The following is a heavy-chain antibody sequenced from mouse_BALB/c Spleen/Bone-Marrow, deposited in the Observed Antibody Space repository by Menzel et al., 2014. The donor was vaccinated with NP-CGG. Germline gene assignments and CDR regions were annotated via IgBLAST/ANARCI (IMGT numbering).Heavy chain of an antibody. CDR2: ISIYYDNT. CDR1: GYTFTDYA. D-gene: IGHD2-10*01. J-gene: IGHJ2*01. CDR3: ARSPYYGNYFDY. Sequence: QVQLKESGPELLRPGESVKISCKGSGYTFTDYAMHWVKQSHAKSLEWIGVISIYYDNTNYNQKFKGKATMTVDKSSSTTYMELARLTSKDSAIYYGARSPYYGNYFDYWGQGTTRTVSS. V-gene: IGHV1-67*01.